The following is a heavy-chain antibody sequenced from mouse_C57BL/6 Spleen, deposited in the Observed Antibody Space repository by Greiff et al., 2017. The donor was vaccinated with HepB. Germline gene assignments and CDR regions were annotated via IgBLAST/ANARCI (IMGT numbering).Heavy chain of an antibody. D-gene: IGHD2-4*01. CDR3: ARSVYDYDGWFAY. J-gene: IGHJ3*01. Sequence: VQVVESGAELAKPGASVKLSCKASGYTFTSYWMHWVKQRPGQGLEWIGYINPSSGYTKYNQKFKDKATLTADKSSSTAYMQLSSLTYEDSAVYYCARSVYDYDGWFAYWGQGTLVTVSA. CDR2: INPSSGYT. V-gene: IGHV1-7*01. CDR1: GYTFTSYW.